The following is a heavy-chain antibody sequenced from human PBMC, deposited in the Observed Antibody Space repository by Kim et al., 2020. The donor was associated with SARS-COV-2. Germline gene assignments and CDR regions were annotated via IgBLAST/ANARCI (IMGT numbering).Heavy chain of an antibody. CDR2: ISGSGGST. Sequence: GGSLRLSCAASGFTFSSYAMSWVRQAPGKGLEWVSAISGSGGSTYYADSVKGRFTISRDNSKNTLYLQMNSLRAEDTAVYYCAKILNSGYESLYYYYYGMDVWGQGTTVTVSS. CDR1: GFTFSSYA. CDR3: AKILNSGYESLYYYYYGMDV. J-gene: IGHJ6*02. V-gene: IGHV3-23*01. D-gene: IGHD5-12*01.